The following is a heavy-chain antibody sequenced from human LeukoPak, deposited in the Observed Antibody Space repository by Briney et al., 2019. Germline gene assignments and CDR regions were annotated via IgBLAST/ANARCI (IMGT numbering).Heavy chain of an antibody. D-gene: IGHD1-26*01. J-gene: IGHJ3*02. Sequence: SETLSLTCAVYGGSFSGYYWSWIRQPPGKGLEWIGEINHSGSTNYNPSLKSRVTISVDTSKNQFSLKLSSVTAADTAVYYCARDLLRHDAFDIWGQGTMVTVSS. CDR3: ARDLLRHDAFDI. CDR2: INHSGST. V-gene: IGHV4-34*01. CDR1: GGSFSGYY.